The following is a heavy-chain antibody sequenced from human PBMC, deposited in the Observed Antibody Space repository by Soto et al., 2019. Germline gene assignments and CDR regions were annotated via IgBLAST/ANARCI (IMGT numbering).Heavy chain of an antibody. Sequence: QVQLVESGGGVVQPGRSLRLSCAASGFTFSSYGMHWVRQAPGKGLEWVAGIWYDGSNKYYADSVKGRFTISRDNSKNTLYLQMNSLRAEDTAGYYGARWGIASGDYWGQGNLVTVSS. CDR3: ARWGIASGDY. V-gene: IGHV3-33*01. CDR1: GFTFSSYG. J-gene: IGHJ4*02. D-gene: IGHD6-13*01. CDR2: IWYDGSNK.